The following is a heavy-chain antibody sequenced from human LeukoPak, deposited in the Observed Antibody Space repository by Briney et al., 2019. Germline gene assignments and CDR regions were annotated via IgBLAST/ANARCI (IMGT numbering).Heavy chain of an antibody. J-gene: IGHJ3*02. CDR2: IYYSGST. CDR1: GGSISSYY. CDR3: ARLGRRAGSGAFDI. V-gene: IGHV4-59*01. D-gene: IGHD6-19*01. Sequence: PSETLSLTCTVSGGSISSYYWNWIRQPPGRGLEWIGCIYYSGSTNYNPSLKSRVTISVDTSKNQFSLKLTSVTAADTAVYYCARLGRRAGSGAFDIWGQGTMVTVSS.